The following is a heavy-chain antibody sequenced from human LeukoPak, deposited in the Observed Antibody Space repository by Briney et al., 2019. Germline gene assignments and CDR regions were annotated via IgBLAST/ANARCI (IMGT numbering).Heavy chain of an antibody. V-gene: IGHV3-33*08. D-gene: IGHD2-21*02. CDR2: IWYDGSNK. CDR1: GLTFSSYG. CDR3: ARDRLEAVTDDDYFDY. J-gene: IGHJ4*02. Sequence: GGSLRLSCAASGLTFSSYGMHWVRQAPGKGPEWVALIWYDGSNKYYGDSVKGRFTISRDNSKNTVYLQMNSLRAEDTGVYYCARDRLEAVTDDDYFDYWGQGTLVTVSS.